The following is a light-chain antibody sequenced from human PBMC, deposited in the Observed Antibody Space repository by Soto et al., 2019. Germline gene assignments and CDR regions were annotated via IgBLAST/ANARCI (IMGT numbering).Light chain of an antibody. Sequence: QSVLTQPASVSGSPGQSVTISCTGTSSDVGGYNYVSWYQQHPGKAPKLMIYEVSNRPSGVSNRFSGSKSGNTASLTISGLQAEDEADYYCSSYTRTSTNYVFGNGTKVTV. CDR3: SSYTRTSTNYV. J-gene: IGLJ1*01. V-gene: IGLV2-14*01. CDR1: SSDVGGYNY. CDR2: EVS.